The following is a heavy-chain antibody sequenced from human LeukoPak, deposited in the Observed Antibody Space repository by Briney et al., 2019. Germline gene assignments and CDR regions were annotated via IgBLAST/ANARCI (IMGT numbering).Heavy chain of an antibody. Sequence: QSGGSLRLSCAASGFTFSSYGMHWVRQAPGKGLEWVAFIRYDGSNKYYADSVKGRFTISRDNSKSTLYLQVNSLRAEDTAVYYCAKTVSLEVVPAANAGGFDYWGQGTLVTVSS. CDR3: AKTVSLEVVPAANAGGFDY. V-gene: IGHV3-30*02. D-gene: IGHD2-2*01. CDR2: IRYDGSNK. J-gene: IGHJ4*02. CDR1: GFTFSSYG.